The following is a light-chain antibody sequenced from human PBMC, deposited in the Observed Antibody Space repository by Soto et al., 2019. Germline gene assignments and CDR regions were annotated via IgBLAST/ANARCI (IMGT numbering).Light chain of an antibody. CDR2: LSSDGSH. J-gene: IGLJ2*01. Sequence: QAVVTQSPSASASLGASVKLTRTLSSGHSSYAIAWHQQQPEKGPRYLMKLSSDGSHSKGDGIPDRFSGSSSGAERYLTISSLQSEDEADYYCQTWDTGARVVFGGGTKVTVL. V-gene: IGLV4-69*01. CDR1: SGHSSYA. CDR3: QTWDTGARVV.